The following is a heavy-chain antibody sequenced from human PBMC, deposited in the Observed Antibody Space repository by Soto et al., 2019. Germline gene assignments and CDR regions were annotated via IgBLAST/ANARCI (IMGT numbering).Heavy chain of an antibody. D-gene: IGHD3-22*01. Sequence: VGSLRLSCAASGFTFSSYGMHWVRQAPGKGLEWVAVISYDRSNKYYADSVKGRFTISRDNSKNTLYLQMNSLRAEDTAVYYCARKTLTYYYDSSASYWGQGTLVTASS. CDR1: GFTFSSYG. CDR3: ARKTLTYYYDSSASY. CDR2: ISYDRSNK. V-gene: IGHV3-30*03. J-gene: IGHJ4*02.